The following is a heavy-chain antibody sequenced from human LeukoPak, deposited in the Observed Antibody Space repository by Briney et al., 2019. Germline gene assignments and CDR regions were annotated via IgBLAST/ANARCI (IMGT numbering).Heavy chain of an antibody. CDR3: AKGYCSGGSCQRFGY. V-gene: IGHV3-21*01. CDR2: ISSSSSYI. Sequence: GGSLRLSCAASGFTFSSYSMNWVRQAPGKGLEWVSSISSSSSYIYYADSVKGRFTISRDNAKNSLYLQMNSLRAEDTAVYYCAKGYCSGGSCQRFGYWGQGTLVTVSS. J-gene: IGHJ4*02. D-gene: IGHD2-15*01. CDR1: GFTFSSYS.